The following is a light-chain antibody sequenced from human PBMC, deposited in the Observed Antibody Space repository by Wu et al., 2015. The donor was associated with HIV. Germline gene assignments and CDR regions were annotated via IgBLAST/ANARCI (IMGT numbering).Light chain of an antibody. CDR1: QSISNW. J-gene: IGKJ1*01. CDR2: KAS. V-gene: IGKV1-5*03. Sequence: DIQLTQSPLTLSASVGDRVTITCRASQSISNWLAWYQQKPGKAPKLLIYKASTLESGVPSRFSGSGSGTEFTLTISSLQPDDFANYYCQQYTSDSWTFGQGTKLEVK. CDR3: QQYTSDSWT.